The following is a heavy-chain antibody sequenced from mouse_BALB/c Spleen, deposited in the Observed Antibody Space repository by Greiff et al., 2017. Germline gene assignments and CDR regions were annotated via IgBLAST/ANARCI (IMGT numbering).Heavy chain of an antibody. V-gene: IGHV1-80*01. CDR1: GYAFSSYW. J-gene: IGHJ4*01. CDR3: ARWLLPLYYAMDY. Sequence: VQRVESGAELVRPGSSVKISCKASGYAFSSYWMNWVKQRPGQGLEWIGQIYPGDGDTNYNGKFKGKATLTADKSSSTAYMQLSSLTSEDSAVYFCARWLLPLYYAMDYWGQGTSVTVSS. CDR2: IYPGDGDT. D-gene: IGHD2-3*01.